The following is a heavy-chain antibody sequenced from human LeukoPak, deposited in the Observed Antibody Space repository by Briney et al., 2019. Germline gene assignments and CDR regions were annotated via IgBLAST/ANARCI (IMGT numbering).Heavy chain of an antibody. CDR3: ARVSRWTAMGFFDY. V-gene: IGHV1-8*01. D-gene: IGHD5-18*01. J-gene: IGHJ4*02. CDR1: GYTFTSYD. Sequence: VASVKVSCKASGYTFTSYDINWVRQATGQGLEWMGWMNPNSGNTGYAQKFQGRVTMTRNTSISTAYMELSSLRSEDTAVYYCARVSRWTAMGFFDYWGQGTLVTVSS. CDR2: MNPNSGNT.